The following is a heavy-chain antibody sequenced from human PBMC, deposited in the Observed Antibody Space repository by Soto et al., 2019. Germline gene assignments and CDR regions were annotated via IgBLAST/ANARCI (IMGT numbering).Heavy chain of an antibody. Sequence: QVELVQSGPEVKKPGASVKVSRKASGYSFTNYAIGWVRQAPGQGLEWVGWISPFHGDTNYAQNFQGRITVTTDSSTSTAYMDLGRLRSDDTAVYYCARSDHVDRYFDYWGQGTRITVSS. J-gene: IGHJ4*02. CDR1: GYSFTNYA. CDR2: ISPFHGDT. D-gene: IGHD3-16*01. V-gene: IGHV1-18*01. CDR3: ARSDHVDRYFDY.